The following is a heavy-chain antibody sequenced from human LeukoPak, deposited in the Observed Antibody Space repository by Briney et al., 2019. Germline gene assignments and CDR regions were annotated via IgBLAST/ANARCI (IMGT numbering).Heavy chain of an antibody. CDR1: GFTFSSYG. CDR3: ARDRPKGSYYDILTGPHMVGAFDI. J-gene: IGHJ3*02. Sequence: GGSLRLPCAASGFTFSSYGMHWVRQAPGKGLEWVSVIYSGGSTYYADSVKGRFTISRDNSKNTLYLQMNSLRAEDTAVYYCARDRPKGSYYDILTGPHMVGAFDIWGQGTMVTVSS. D-gene: IGHD3-9*01. V-gene: IGHV3-66*01. CDR2: IYSGGST.